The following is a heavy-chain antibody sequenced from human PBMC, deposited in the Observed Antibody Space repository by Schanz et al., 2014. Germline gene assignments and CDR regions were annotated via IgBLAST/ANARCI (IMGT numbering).Heavy chain of an antibody. D-gene: IGHD2-15*01. CDR2: TSHDGSFT. Sequence: VQLVESGGVVVQPGGSLRLSCAASGFTFDDYTMHWVRQAPGKGLEWVSRTSHDGSFTTFADSVKGRFTISRDNARNTLYLQMNSLRAEDTAVYYCARDPGGTKTHGLWGQGTLVTVSS. V-gene: IGHV3-43*01. CDR1: GFTFDDYT. CDR3: ARDPGGTKTHGL. J-gene: IGHJ4*02.